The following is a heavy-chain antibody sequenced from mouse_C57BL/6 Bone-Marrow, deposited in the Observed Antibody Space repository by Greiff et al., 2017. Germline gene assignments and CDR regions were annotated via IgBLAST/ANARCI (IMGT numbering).Heavy chain of an antibody. CDR2: IWSGGST. J-gene: IGHJ2*01. V-gene: IGHV2-2*01. D-gene: IGHD1-1*01. CDR1: GFSLTSYG. Sequence: VQLQESGPGLVQPSQSLSITCTVSGFSLTSYGVHWVRQSPGKGLEWLGVIWSGGSTDYNAAFISRLSISKDNSKSQVFFKMNSLQADDTAIYYCARLYYGSSPHFDFWGRGTALTVTS. CDR3: ARLYYGSSPHFDF.